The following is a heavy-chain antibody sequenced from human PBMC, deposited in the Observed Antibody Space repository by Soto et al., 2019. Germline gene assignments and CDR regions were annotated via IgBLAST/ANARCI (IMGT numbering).Heavy chain of an antibody. D-gene: IGHD1-7*01. Sequence: QVQLAESGGGVVQPGGSLRLSCAAPRSIFSGYGMHWVRQSPGKGLAWVAVIWYDGSNTYYADSVKGRFSISRDNSNNMLYLQMNSLRAEDTAVYYCARDGIGGTPFRGFMDYGGQGTLVTVSS. CDR3: ARDGIGGTPFRGFMDY. V-gene: IGHV3-33*01. CDR1: RSIFSGYG. CDR2: IWYDGSNT. J-gene: IGHJ4*02.